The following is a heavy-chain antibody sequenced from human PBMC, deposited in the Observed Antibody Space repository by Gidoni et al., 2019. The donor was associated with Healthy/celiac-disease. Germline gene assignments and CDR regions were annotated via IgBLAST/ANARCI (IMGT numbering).Heavy chain of an antibody. CDR1: GFTFSSYG. J-gene: IGHJ4*02. Sequence: QVQLVESGGGVVQPGRSLRLSCAASGFTFSSYGMHWVRQAPGKGLEWVAVIWYDGSNKYYADSVKGRFTISRDNSKNTLYLQMNSLRAEDTAVYYCARDLKVSRSGRGFDYWGQGTLVTVSS. CDR2: IWYDGSNK. CDR3: ARDLKVSRSGRGFDY. V-gene: IGHV3-33*01. D-gene: IGHD3-10*01.